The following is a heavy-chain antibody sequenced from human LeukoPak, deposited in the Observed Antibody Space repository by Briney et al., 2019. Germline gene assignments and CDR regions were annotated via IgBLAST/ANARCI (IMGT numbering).Heavy chain of an antibody. V-gene: IGHV4-31*03. CDR1: GGSISSGGYY. CDR3: ASGENYDFWSGYSGDAFDI. Sequence: TLSLTCTVSGGSISSGGYYWSWIRQHPGKGLEWIGYIYYSGSTYYNPSLKSRVTISVDTSKNQFSLKLSSVTAADTAVYYCASGENYDFWSGYSGDAFDIWGQGTMVTVSS. CDR2: IYYSGST. J-gene: IGHJ3*02. D-gene: IGHD3-3*01.